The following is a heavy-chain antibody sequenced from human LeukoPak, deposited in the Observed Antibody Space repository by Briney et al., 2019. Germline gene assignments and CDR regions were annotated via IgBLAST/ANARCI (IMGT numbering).Heavy chain of an antibody. D-gene: IGHD3-3*01. CDR2: INHSGST. CDR3: ARARFLEWHFDY. J-gene: IGHJ4*02. V-gene: IGHV4-34*01. Sequence: SETLSLTCAVYGGSFSGYYWSWTRQPPGKGLEWIGEINHSGSTNYNPSLKSRVTISVDTSKNQFSLKLSSVTAADTAVYYCARARFLEWHFDYWGQGTLVTVSS. CDR1: GGSFSGYY.